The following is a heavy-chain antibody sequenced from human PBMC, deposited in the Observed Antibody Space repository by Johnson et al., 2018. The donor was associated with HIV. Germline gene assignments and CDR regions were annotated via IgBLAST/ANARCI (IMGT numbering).Heavy chain of an antibody. CDR2: IKEDGSED. CDR3: AVGGSWYAFDI. V-gene: IGHV3-7*05. Sequence: VQLVESGGGLVQRGGSLRLSCAASGFTFSQYWMSWVRQAPGKGLEWLANIKEDGSEDYHLDSLRGRFTISRDNAKRSMYLQMDSLRAEDTAVYYCAVGGSWYAFDIWGQGTMVTVSS. CDR1: GFTFSQYW. D-gene: IGHD2-15*01. J-gene: IGHJ3*02.